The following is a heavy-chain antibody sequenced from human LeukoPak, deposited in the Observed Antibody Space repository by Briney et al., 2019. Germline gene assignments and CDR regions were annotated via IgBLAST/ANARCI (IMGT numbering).Heavy chain of an antibody. J-gene: IGHJ4*02. CDR1: GVSFSNYI. Sequence: GGSLRLSCAASGVSFSNYIMNWVRQAPGKGLEWVSAISGSGGSTYYADSVKGRFTISRDNSKNTLYLQMNSLRAEDTAVYYCAKELSYSSSWYASSDYWGQGTLVTVSS. V-gene: IGHV3-23*01. CDR2: ISGSGGST. CDR3: AKELSYSSSWYASSDY. D-gene: IGHD6-13*01.